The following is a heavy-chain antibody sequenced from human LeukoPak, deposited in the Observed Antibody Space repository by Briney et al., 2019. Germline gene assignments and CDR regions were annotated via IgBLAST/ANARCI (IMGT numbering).Heavy chain of an antibody. J-gene: IGHJ4*02. CDR3: ARGGGFPYLNFDY. CDR2: IYHSGST. Sequence: SETLSLTCAVSGGSISSGGYSWRWIRQPPGKGLEWIGYIYHSGSTYYNPSLKSRVTISVDRSKNQFSLKLSSVTAADTAVYYCARGGGFPYLNFDYWGQGTLVTVSS. V-gene: IGHV4-30-2*01. CDR1: GGSISSGGYS. D-gene: IGHD1-26*01.